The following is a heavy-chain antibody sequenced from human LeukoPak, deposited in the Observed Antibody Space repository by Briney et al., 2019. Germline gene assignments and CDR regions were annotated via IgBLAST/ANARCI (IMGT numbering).Heavy chain of an antibody. CDR2: IYTTGST. D-gene: IGHD3-22*01. CDR1: GGSISSGSYY. CDR3: ARLGYYDSNGSSLYLGY. Sequence: SETLSLTXTVSGGSISSGSYYWSWIRQPAGKGLEWIGRIYTTGSTNYNPSLKSRVTISIDTSKNQFSLKLSSVTAADTAVYYCARLGYYDSNGSSLYLGYWGQGTLVTVSS. V-gene: IGHV4-61*02. J-gene: IGHJ4*02.